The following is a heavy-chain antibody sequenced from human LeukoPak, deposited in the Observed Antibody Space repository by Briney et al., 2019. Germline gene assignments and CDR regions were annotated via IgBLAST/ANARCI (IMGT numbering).Heavy chain of an antibody. Sequence: GGSLRLSCAASGFTFSSYAMSWVRQAPGKGLEWASAISGSGGSTYYADSVKGRFTISRDNSKNTLYLQMNSLRAEDTAVYYCAKSTAMVNYFDYWGQGTLVTVSS. CDR1: GFTFSSYA. CDR3: AKSTAMVNYFDY. V-gene: IGHV3-23*01. J-gene: IGHJ4*02. CDR2: ISGSGGST. D-gene: IGHD5-18*01.